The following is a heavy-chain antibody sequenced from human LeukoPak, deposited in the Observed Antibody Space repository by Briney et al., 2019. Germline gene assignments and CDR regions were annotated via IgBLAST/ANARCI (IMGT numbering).Heavy chain of an antibody. D-gene: IGHD6-13*01. J-gene: IGHJ4*02. V-gene: IGHV4-39*01. Sequence: SETLSLTCTVSGGSISSSSYYWGWIRQPPGKGLEWIGSIYYSGSTYYNPSLKSRVTISVDTSKNQFSLKLGSVTAADTAVYYCARLSAAAAAHYWGQGTLVTVSS. CDR1: GGSISSSSYY. CDR2: IYYSGST. CDR3: ARLSAAAAAHY.